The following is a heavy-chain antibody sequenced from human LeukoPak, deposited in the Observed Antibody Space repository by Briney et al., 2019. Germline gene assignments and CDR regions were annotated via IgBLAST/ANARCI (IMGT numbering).Heavy chain of an antibody. J-gene: IGHJ4*02. CDR3: AKDHPSSGWPAFES. CDR1: GFRLEHFA. CDR2: MSNIDET. D-gene: IGHD6-19*01. V-gene: IGHV3-23*01. Sequence: GGSLRLSCTGSGFRLEHFAMSWVRQAPGKGLEWVSAMSNIDETYYSDSVKGRFTLSIDNSKNTFSVPINSLRDEETAVYYCAKDHPSSGWPAFESWGQGTLVTVSS.